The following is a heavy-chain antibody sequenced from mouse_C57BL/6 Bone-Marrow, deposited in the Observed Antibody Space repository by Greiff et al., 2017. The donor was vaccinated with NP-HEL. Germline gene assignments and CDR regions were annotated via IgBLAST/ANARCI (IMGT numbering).Heavy chain of an antibody. Sequence: QVTLKESGPGILQPSQTLSLTCSFSGFSLSTFGMGVGWIRQPSGKGLEWLAHIWWDDDKYYNPALKSRLTISKDTSKNQVFLKIANVDTADTATYYCARIPDLYYYGSSPSYWYFDVWGTGTTVTVSS. V-gene: IGHV8-8*01. CDR3: ARIPDLYYYGSSPSYWYFDV. D-gene: IGHD1-1*01. CDR2: IWWDDDK. J-gene: IGHJ1*03. CDR1: GFSLSTFGMG.